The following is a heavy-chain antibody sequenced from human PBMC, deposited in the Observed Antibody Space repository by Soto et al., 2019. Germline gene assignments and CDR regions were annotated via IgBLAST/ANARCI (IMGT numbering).Heavy chain of an antibody. CDR2: INHSGST. Sequence: SETLSLTCAVYGGSFSGYYWSWIRQPPGKGLEWIGEINHSGSTNYNPSLKSRVTISVDTSKNQFSLKLSSVTAADTAVYYCARGDVLLWFGVSNYYYGMDVWGQGTTVTVSS. V-gene: IGHV4-34*01. D-gene: IGHD3-10*01. CDR1: GGSFSGYY. CDR3: ARGDVLLWFGVSNYYYGMDV. J-gene: IGHJ6*02.